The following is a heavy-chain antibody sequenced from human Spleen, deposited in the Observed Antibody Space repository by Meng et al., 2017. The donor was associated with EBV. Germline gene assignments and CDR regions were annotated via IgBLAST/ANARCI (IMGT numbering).Heavy chain of an antibody. CDR2: ITWDGGST. CDR1: GFPFDDYT. Sequence: VHLLESGGGWAQPGGSLRLSCAASGFPFDDYTMHWVRQPPGKGLEWISLITWDGGSTFYAESVEGRFTVSRDNSKASLYLEMNSLRNEDTALYYCAVTTDSSGYYRFDSWGQGTLVTVSS. V-gene: IGHV3-43*01. CDR3: AVTTDSSGYYRFDS. J-gene: IGHJ4*02. D-gene: IGHD3-22*01.